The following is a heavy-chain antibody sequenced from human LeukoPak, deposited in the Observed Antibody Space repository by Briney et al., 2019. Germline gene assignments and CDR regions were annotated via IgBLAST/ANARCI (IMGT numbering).Heavy chain of an antibody. CDR3: ARDPNGDYIGAFDM. V-gene: IGHV3-23*01. J-gene: IGHJ3*02. CDR2: IRGGGSA. CDR1: GFTFSAYA. D-gene: IGHD4-17*01. Sequence: GGSLRLSCTASGFTFSAYAMMWVRQAPGKGPEWVSAIRGGGSAFYADSVKGRFTISRDNSKYTLFLQMNSLRAEDTAVYYCARDPNGDYIGAFDMWGPGTMITVSS.